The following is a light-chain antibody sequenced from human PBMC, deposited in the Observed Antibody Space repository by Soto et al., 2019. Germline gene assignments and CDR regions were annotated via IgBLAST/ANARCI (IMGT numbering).Light chain of an antibody. J-gene: IGKJ2*03. V-gene: IGKV3-15*01. CDR1: ENLNTN. CDR3: QQYKTYFYS. Sequence: EIVMTQSPGTLSVSPGERATLSCRASENLNTNLAWYQQRPGQAPRLLIYGASTRATGVPARFTGSGSGTDFTLTISSLQPDDFATYFCQQYKTYFYSFGQGTKVDIK. CDR2: GAS.